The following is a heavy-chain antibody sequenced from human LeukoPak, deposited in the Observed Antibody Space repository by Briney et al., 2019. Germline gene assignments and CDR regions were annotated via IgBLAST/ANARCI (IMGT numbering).Heavy chain of an antibody. V-gene: IGHV5-51*01. CDR3: ARAHGSGSYYNELPAYYMDV. CDR1: GYSFTSYW. D-gene: IGHD3-10*01. Sequence: GESLKISCKGSGYSFTSYWIGWVRQMPGKGLEWMGIIYPGDFDTRYSPSFQGQVTLSTDKSISTAYLQWSSLKASDTAMYYCARAHGSGSYYNELPAYYMDVWGKGTTVTVSS. J-gene: IGHJ6*03. CDR2: IYPGDFDT.